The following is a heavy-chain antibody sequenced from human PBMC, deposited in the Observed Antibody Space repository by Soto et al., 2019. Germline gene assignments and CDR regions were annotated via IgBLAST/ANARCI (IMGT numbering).Heavy chain of an antibody. V-gene: IGHV5-10-1*01. D-gene: IGHD3-22*01. CDR1: GYSFAVYW. Sequence: PGESLKISCKGSGYSFAVYWITWVRQKPGRGLEWMGRIDPSDSQTYYSPSFRGHVTISVTKSITTVFLQWSSLGASDTAMYYCARQIYDSDTGPNFQYYFDSWGQGTPVTVSS. CDR2: IDPSDSQT. CDR3: ARQIYDSDTGPNFQYYFDS. J-gene: IGHJ4*02.